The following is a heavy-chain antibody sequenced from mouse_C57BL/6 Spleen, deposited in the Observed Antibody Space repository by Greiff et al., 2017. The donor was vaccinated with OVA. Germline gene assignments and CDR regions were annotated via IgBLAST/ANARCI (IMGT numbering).Heavy chain of an antibody. CDR2: TFYSGIT. CDR1: GFSINSDCY. Sequence: EVQLVESGPSLVRPSQTLSLTCTVTGFSINSDCYWIWIRQFPGNKLEYIGYTFYSGITYYNPSLESRTYITRDTSKNQFSLKLSSVTTEDTATYYCARLLRKDYAMDYWGQGTSVTVSS. V-gene: IGHV3-3*01. J-gene: IGHJ4*01. D-gene: IGHD1-1*01. CDR3: ARLLRKDYAMDY.